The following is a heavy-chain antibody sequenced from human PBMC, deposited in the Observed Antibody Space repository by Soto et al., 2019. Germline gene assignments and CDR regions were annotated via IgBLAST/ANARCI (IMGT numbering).Heavy chain of an antibody. D-gene: IGHD5-12*01. CDR1: GFTFSRYA. V-gene: IGHV3-30-3*01. J-gene: IGHJ4*02. Sequence: QVQLVESWGGVVQPGRSLRLSCAASGFTFSRYALHWVRQAPGQGLEWVAVISYDGSNKHYADSVKGRFTISRDNSKNTLYLQMNSLRAEDTAVYYCARSEATEVTPFDYWGQGTLVTVSS. CDR3: ARSEATEVTPFDY. CDR2: ISYDGSNK.